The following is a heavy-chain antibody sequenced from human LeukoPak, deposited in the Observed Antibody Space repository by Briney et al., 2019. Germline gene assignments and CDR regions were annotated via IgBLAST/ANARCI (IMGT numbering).Heavy chain of an antibody. V-gene: IGHV1-8*01. J-gene: IGHJ5*02. D-gene: IGHD4-17*01. CDR1: GYTFTSYD. CDR2: MNPNSGNT. CDR3: ARLLRFWFDP. Sequence: GASVKVSCKASGYTFTSYDINWVRQATGQGLEWMGWMNPNSGNTGYAQKFQGGVTMTWNTSISTAYMELSSLRSEDTAVYYCARLLRFWFDPWGQGALLTVSS.